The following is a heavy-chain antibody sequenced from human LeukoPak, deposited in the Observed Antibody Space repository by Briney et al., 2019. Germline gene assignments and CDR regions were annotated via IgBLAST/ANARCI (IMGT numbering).Heavy chain of an antibody. CDR3: ARGSYSNFAY. CDR2: IYYSGST. J-gene: IGHJ4*02. CDR1: GGSISSYY. Sequence: PSETLSLTCTVSGGSISSYYWSWIRQPPGKGLKWIGYIYYSGSTNYNPSLKSRVTISVDTSENQFSLKLSSVTAADTAVYYCARGSYSNFAYWGQGTLVTVSS. D-gene: IGHD4-11*01. V-gene: IGHV4-59*01.